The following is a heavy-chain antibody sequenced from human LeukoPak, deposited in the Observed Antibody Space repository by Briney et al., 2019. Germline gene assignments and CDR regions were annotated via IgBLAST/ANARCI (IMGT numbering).Heavy chain of an antibody. D-gene: IGHD3-16*02. Sequence: GGPLRLSCAASGFTFSSYAMHWVRQAPGKGLEWVAVISYDGSNKYYADSVKGRFTISRDNSKNTLYLQMNSLRAEDTAVYYCARDRRLGELSLWNEYYFDYWGQGTLVTVSS. J-gene: IGHJ4*02. CDR1: GFTFSSYA. V-gene: IGHV3-30-3*01. CDR3: ARDRRLGELSLWNEYYFDY. CDR2: ISYDGSNK.